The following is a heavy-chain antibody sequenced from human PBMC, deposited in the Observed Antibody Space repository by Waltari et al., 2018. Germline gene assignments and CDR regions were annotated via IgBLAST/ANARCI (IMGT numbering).Heavy chain of an antibody. CDR2: INHSGST. CDR3: ARVPFIAVAGKGIDP. D-gene: IGHD6-19*01. J-gene: IGHJ5*02. Sequence: QVQLQQWGAGLLKPSETLSLTCAVYGGSFSGYYWSWIRQPPGKGLEWIGEINHSGSTNYNPSLKSRVTISVDTSKNQFSLKLSSVTAADTAVYYCARVPFIAVAGKGIDPWGQGTLVTVSS. V-gene: IGHV4-34*01. CDR1: GGSFSGYY.